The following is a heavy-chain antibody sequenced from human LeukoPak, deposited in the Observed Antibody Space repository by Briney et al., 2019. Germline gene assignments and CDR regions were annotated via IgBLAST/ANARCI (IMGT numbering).Heavy chain of an antibody. CDR1: GFTFSSDA. CDR2: ISGSGSSP. V-gene: IGHV3-23*01. Sequence: GGSLRLSCEASGFTFSSDAMNWVRQAPGKGLEWVSAISGSGSSPYYVDSVKGRFTVSRDNTKNTLYLQMNSLRVEDTALYNCANGRLWGRGGCHGSFTDVGGKGTAVTISS. CDR3: ANGRLWGRGGCHGSFTDV. J-gene: IGHJ6*04. D-gene: IGHD3-16*01.